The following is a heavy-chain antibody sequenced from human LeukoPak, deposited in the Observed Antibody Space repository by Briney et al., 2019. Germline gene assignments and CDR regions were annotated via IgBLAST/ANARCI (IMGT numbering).Heavy chain of an antibody. J-gene: IGHJ4*02. CDR2: ISINGAGK. CDR3: ASALDGCRYDY. V-gene: IGHV3-64*01. CDR1: GFSLSSYS. Sequence: GGSLRLSCAASGFSLSSYSMHWVRQAPGKGLEYVSAISINGAGKYYANSVKGRFTISRDNSKNTLYLQMGSLRAEDMAVYYCASALDGCRYDYWGQGTLVTVSS. D-gene: IGHD4-17*01.